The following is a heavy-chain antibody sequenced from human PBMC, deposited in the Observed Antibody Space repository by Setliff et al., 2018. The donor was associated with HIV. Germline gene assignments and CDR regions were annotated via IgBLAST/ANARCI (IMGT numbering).Heavy chain of an antibody. CDR1: GGSISGSSYY. D-gene: IGHD5-12*01. CDR2: MYYSGST. J-gene: IGHJ4*02. V-gene: IGHV4-39*02. Sequence: PSETLSLTCIVSGGSISGSSYYWGWIRQSPGKGLEWIGNMYYSGSTYYNPPLKSRVTISVDTSKNHLSLKLTSVTAADTGLYYCVFGLRFSPFDNWGQGTLVTVSS. CDR3: VFGLRFSPFDN.